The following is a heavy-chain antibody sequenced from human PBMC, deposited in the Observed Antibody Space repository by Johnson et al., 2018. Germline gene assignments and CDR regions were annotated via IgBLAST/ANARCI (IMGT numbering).Heavy chain of an antibody. D-gene: IGHD2-15*01. CDR3: AKDGGFGAFDI. Sequence: EVQLVESGGGLVQPGRSLRLSCAASGFTFDDYAMHWVRQAPGKGLEWVSGISWNSGSIGYADSVKGRFTISRDNAKNSLYLQMNSLRAEDTALYYCAKDGGFGAFDIWGQGTMVTVSS. V-gene: IGHV3-9*01. CDR2: ISWNSGSI. J-gene: IGHJ3*02. CDR1: GFTFDDYA.